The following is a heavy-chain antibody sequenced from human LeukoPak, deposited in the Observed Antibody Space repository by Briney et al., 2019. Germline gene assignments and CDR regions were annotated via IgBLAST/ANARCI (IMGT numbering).Heavy chain of an antibody. CDR3: VKEYTGSFYNFENWFDP. J-gene: IGHJ5*02. V-gene: IGHV3-23*01. CDR2: ISGSGRDT. Sequence: PGGSLRLSCSASGLTLSIYAMGWVRQAPGKGLQWVAGISGSGRDTYSAESVKGRFTISRDNVNNTVSLQMNSLRVEDTATYYCVKEYTGSFYNFENWFDPWGQGTVSPSPQ. D-gene: IGHD3-10*01. CDR1: GLTLSIYA.